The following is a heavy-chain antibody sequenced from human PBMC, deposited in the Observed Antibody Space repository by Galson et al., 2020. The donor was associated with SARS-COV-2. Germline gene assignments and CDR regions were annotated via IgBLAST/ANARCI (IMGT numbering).Heavy chain of an antibody. CDR1: GGSISRSSYY. V-gene: IGHV4-39*07. CDR2: MYYSGST. CDR3: ARLTTTMVGY. D-gene: IGHD4-17*01. J-gene: IGHJ4*02. Sequence: SETLSLTCTVSGGSISRSSYYWGWIRQPPGKGLEWIGSMYYSGSTYYNPSLKSRVTISLDTSKNQFSLKLTSVTAADTAVYYCARLTTTMVGYWGQGTLVTVSS.